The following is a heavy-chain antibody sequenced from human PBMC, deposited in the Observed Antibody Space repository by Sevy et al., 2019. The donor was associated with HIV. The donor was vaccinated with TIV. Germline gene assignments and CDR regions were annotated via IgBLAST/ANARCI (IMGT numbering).Heavy chain of an antibody. CDR1: GITFSESL. CDR3: ARVFSGSAPGFDY. J-gene: IGHJ4*02. V-gene: IGHV3-7*01. D-gene: IGHD6-19*01. CDR2: IKQDGSQK. Sequence: GGSLRLSCASSGITFSESLMSWVRQAPGKGLEWVASIKQDGSQKYYVDSMKGRFSISRDNAKNSLYLQMNSLRGDDTALYYCARVFSGSAPGFDYWGQGTLVTVSS.